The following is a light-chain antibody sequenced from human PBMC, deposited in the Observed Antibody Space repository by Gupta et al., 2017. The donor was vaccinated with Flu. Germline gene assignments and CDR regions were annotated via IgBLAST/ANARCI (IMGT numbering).Light chain of an antibody. CDR2: LGS. J-gene: IGKJ3*01. CDR3: RQTIQTPGT. V-gene: IGKV2-28*01. CDR1: QSLQHSHGYSY. Sequence: VTPGEPASISCRSSQSLQHSHGYSYLNWYLQKPGQSPQLLISLGSSRASGVPDRFSGSGSGTEFTLKISRVEADDVGIYYCRQTIQTPGTFGPGTKVDIK.